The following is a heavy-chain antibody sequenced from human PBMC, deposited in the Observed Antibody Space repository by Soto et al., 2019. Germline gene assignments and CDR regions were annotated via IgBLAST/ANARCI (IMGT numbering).Heavy chain of an antibody. Sequence: QVQLVQSGAEEKKPGASVKVSCKASGYTFTSYAMHWVRQAPGQRLEWMGWINAGNGNTKYSQKSQGRVTITRDTSASTAYVALSSLRSEDTAVYSCASAVAVPADFDYWGQGTLVTVSS. CDR1: GYTFTSYA. V-gene: IGHV1-3*05. J-gene: IGHJ4*02. D-gene: IGHD6-19*01. CDR3: ASAVAVPADFDY. CDR2: INAGNGNT.